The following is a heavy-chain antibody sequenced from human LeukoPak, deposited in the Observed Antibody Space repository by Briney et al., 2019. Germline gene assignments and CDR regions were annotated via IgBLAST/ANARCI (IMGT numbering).Heavy chain of an antibody. V-gene: IGHV4-34*01. D-gene: IGHD1-14*01. CDR2: INHSGST. Sequence: SETLSLTCAVFGGSFSGYYWSWIRQPPGKGLEWIGEINHSGSTNYNPSLKSRVTISVDTSKNQFSLKLSSVTAADTAVYYCAKGPNPRAYNWFDPWGQGTLVTVSS. CDR3: AKGPNPRAYNWFDP. J-gene: IGHJ5*02. CDR1: GGSFSGYY.